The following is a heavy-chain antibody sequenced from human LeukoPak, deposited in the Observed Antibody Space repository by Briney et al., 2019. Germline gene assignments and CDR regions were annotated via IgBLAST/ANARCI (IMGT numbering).Heavy chain of an antibody. J-gene: IGHJ4*02. CDR3: AKDATGYCSGGSCWPYYFDY. V-gene: IGHV3-23*01. CDR2: ISGSGGST. D-gene: IGHD2-15*01. CDR1: GLTFSGYA. Sequence: PGGSLRLSCAASGLTFSGYAMSWVRQAPGKGLEWVSAISGSGGSTYYADSVKGRFTISRDNSKNTLYLQMNSLRAEDTAVYYCAKDATGYCSGGSCWPYYFDYWGQGTLVTVSS.